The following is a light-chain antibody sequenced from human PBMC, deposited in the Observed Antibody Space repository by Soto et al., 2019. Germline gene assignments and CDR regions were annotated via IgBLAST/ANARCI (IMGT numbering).Light chain of an antibody. Sequence: DIQMTESAYSLSASVGARVTIPSQASQNINNYLNWYQQKPGRAPKLLIYDASNLEAGVPSMLRGSGSGTDLTFTISRQQPEDIATYYCQQYETLPTVGQGTRLEIK. V-gene: IGKV1-33*01. CDR2: DAS. CDR1: QNINNY. J-gene: IGKJ5*01. CDR3: QQYETLPT.